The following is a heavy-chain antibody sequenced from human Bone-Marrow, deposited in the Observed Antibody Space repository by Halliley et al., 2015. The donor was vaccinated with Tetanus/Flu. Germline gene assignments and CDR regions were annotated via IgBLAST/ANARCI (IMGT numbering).Heavy chain of an antibody. V-gene: IGHV3-33*01. CDR2: IWSDGSYK. CDR3: VRDTPRDGYNPFDY. Sequence: SLRLSCVASGFMFSRYGMHWVRQAPGKGLEWVAVIWSDGSYKYYADSVKGRFTISRDNSKNKLYLEMSSLRAEDTAVYYCVRDTPRDGYNPFDYWGQGILVTVSS. CDR1: GFMFSRYG. D-gene: IGHD5-12*01. J-gene: IGHJ4*02.